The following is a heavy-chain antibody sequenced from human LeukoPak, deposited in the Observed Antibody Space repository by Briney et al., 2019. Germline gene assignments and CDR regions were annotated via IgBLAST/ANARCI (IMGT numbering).Heavy chain of an antibody. CDR2: IRSKANSYAT. J-gene: IGHJ4*02. CDR1: GFTFSGSA. V-gene: IGHV3-73*01. D-gene: IGHD3-22*01. Sequence: GGSLKLSCAASGFTFSGSAMHWVRQASGKGLEWVGRIRSKANSYATAYAASVKGRFTISRDDSRNTAYLQMNSLKTEDTAVYYCTSHDSSGYLVDYWGQGTLVTVSS. CDR3: TSHDSSGYLVDY.